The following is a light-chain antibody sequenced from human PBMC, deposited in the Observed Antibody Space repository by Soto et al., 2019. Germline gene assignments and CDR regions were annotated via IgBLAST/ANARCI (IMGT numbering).Light chain of an antibody. CDR2: DVS. CDR1: RSDVGGYHY. V-gene: IGLV2-14*03. Sequence: QSVLTQPASVSGSPGQTITIYCTGTRSDVGGYHYVSWYQQHPDKAPKLLIYDVSNRPSGVSNRFSGSKSGNTASLTISGLQAEDEADYYCSSYTNTGTLVVFGGGTELTVL. CDR3: SSYTNTGTLVV. J-gene: IGLJ2*01.